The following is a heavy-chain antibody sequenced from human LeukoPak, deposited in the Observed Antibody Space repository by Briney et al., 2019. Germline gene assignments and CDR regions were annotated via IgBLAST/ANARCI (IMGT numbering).Heavy chain of an antibody. CDR1: GGTFSSYA. J-gene: IGHJ4*02. V-gene: IGHV1-69*01. CDR3: ARGPHGITGSFDY. D-gene: IGHD1-20*01. Sequence: SVKVSCKASGGTFSSYAISWVRQAPGQGLEWMGGIIPIFGTANYAQKFQGRVTITADESTSTAYMELSSLRSEDTAVYYCARGPHGITGSFDYWGQGTLVTVSS. CDR2: IIPIFGTA.